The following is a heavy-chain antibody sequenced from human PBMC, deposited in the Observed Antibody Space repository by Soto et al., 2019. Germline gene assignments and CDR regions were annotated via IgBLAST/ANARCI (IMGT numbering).Heavy chain of an antibody. V-gene: IGHV1-46*03. CDR3: ARDSLGSGRAFYYYYYMDV. J-gene: IGHJ6*03. CDR1: GYTFTSYY. Sequence: ASVKVSCKASGYTFTSYYMHWARQAPGQGLEWMGIINPSGGSTSYAQKFQGRVTMTRDTSTSTVYMELSSLRSEDTAVYYCARDSLGSGRAFYYYYYMDVWGKGTSVTVSS. CDR2: INPSGGST. D-gene: IGHD3-10*01.